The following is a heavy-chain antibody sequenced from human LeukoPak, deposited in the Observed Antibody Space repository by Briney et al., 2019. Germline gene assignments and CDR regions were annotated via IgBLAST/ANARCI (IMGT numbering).Heavy chain of an antibody. D-gene: IGHD6-25*01. V-gene: IGHV4-4*07. CDR2: INNSGST. CDR3: AREGGDPRWLDP. J-gene: IGHJ5*02. CDR1: GGSISTFY. Sequence: SETLSLTCTVSGGSISTFYWTWIRQPAGKGLEWIGRINNSGSTNYTPSLRSRVSMSVDRSKNQFSVTLSSVTAADTAVYFCAREGGDPRWLDPWGQGTLVTVSS.